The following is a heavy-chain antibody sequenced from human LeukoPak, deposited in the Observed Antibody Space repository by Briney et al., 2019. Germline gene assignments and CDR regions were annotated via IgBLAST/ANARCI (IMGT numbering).Heavy chain of an antibody. CDR1: GGTFSSYA. J-gene: IGHJ4*02. D-gene: IGHD6-6*01. Sequence: ASVKVSCKASGGTFSSYAISWVRQAPGQGLEWMGRIIPILGIANYAQKFQGRVTITADKSTSTAYMELSSLRSDDTAVYYCARDVSSSPYFDYWGQGTLVTVSS. V-gene: IGHV1-69*04. CDR2: IIPILGIA. CDR3: ARDVSSSPYFDY.